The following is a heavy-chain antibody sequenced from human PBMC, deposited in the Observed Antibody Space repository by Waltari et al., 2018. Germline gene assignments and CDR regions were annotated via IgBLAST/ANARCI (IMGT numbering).Heavy chain of an antibody. J-gene: IGHJ4*02. CDR2: IYWNDDK. V-gene: IGHV2-5*01. CDR3: AHRPGYCSSTSCYEWDY. Sequence: QITLKESGPTLVKPTQTLPLTCTFSGLSLSTSGVGVGWIRQPPGKALEWLALIYWNDDKRYSPSLKSRLTITKDTSKNQVVLTMTNMDPVDTATYYCAHRPGYCSSTSCYEWDYWGQGTLVTVSS. D-gene: IGHD2-2*03. CDR1: GLSLSTSGVG.